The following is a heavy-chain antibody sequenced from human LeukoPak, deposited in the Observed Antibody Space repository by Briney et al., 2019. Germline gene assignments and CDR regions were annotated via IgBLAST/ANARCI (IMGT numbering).Heavy chain of an antibody. CDR1: GFIFTSFS. D-gene: IGHD2-21*01. V-gene: IGHV3-48*02. CDR3: VRDHLWAFDI. Sequence: GGSLRLSCEGPGFIFTSFSMNLVRQAPGKGLEWISFISVSGITDCPDSVKGRFTISRDNARNSLYLQMDSLRDDDTAVYYCVRDHLWAFDIWGQGTMVTVSS. J-gene: IGHJ3*02. CDR2: ISVSGIT.